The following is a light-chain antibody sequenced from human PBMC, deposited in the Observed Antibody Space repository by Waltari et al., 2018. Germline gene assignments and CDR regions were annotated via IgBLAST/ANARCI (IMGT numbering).Light chain of an antibody. Sequence: EVVLTQSPDTLSLSLGQRATLPCRASQSINNRFLAWYQQKVGQAPRLLIHGTSTRATGIPDRFSGSGSGTDFTLTISRLESEDYAVYYCQQSDASPPCTFGGGTKVEIK. CDR3: QQSDASPPCT. CDR2: GTS. V-gene: IGKV3-20*01. J-gene: IGKJ4*01. CDR1: QSINNRF.